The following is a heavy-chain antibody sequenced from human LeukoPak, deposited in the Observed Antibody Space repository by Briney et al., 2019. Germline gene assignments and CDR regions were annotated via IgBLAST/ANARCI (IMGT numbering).Heavy chain of an antibody. J-gene: IGHJ5*02. CDR2: MNPNSGNT. CDR1: GYTFTSYD. Sequence: ASVKVSCKASGYTFTSYDINWVRQATGQGLEWMGWMNPNSGNTGYAQKFQGRVTMTRNTSISTAYMELSSLRSEDTAVYYCARTYGYRNCFDPWGQGTLVTVSS. D-gene: IGHD2-15*01. CDR3: ARTYGYRNCFDP. V-gene: IGHV1-8*01.